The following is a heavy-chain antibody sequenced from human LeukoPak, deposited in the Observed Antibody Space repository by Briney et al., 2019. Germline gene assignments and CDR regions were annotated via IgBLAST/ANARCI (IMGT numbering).Heavy chain of an antibody. CDR2: ISSSSSYI. V-gene: IGHV3-21*01. J-gene: IGHJ3*02. D-gene: IGHD3-10*01. CDR1: GFTFSSYA. CDR3: ARDRVLLFHAFDI. Sequence: PGGSLRLSCAASGFTFSSYAMSWVRQAPGKGLEWVSSISSSSSYIYYADSVKGRFTISRDNAKNSLYLQMNSLRAEDTAVYYCARDRVLLFHAFDIWGQGTMVTVSS.